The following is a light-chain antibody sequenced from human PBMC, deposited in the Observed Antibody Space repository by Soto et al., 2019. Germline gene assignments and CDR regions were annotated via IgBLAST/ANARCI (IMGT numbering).Light chain of an antibody. V-gene: IGKV2-28*01. Sequence: VVSLSPISLPVTPGEPASISCRSSQSLLHSNGYNYLDWYLQKPGQSPQLLIYLGSNRASGIPDRFSGSGSGTDFTLKISRVEAEDVGVYYCMQSVHTSITFGQGTRLEIK. CDR2: LGS. CDR3: MQSVHTSIT. CDR1: QSLLHSNGYNY. J-gene: IGKJ5*01.